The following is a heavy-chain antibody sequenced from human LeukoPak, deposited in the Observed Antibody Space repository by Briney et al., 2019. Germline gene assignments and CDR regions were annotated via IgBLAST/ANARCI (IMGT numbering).Heavy chain of an antibody. CDR3: ARDLTLGKPDYFDH. J-gene: IGHJ4*02. Sequence: GGSLRLSCVASGFSFTNYDIHWVRQAPGRGLEWVAVTSLDGSNKLYTDTVRGRFIISRDNSKNTVYLQMGGLRAEDTAVYYCARDLTLGKPDYFDHWGQGTLVTVSS. D-gene: IGHD7-27*01. CDR2: TSLDGSNK. CDR1: GFSFTNYD. V-gene: IGHV3-30-3*01.